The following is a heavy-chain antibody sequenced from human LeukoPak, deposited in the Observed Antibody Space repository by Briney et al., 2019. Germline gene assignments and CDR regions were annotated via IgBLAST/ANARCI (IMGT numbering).Heavy chain of an antibody. D-gene: IGHD2-2*01. CDR2: INPKSGCT. CDR1: GYTFTGYY. Sequence: GASVKVSCKASGYTFTGYYMHWVRQAPGQGLEWMGWINPKSGCTNYAQKFQGRVTMTRDTSISTAYMELSRLRSDDTAVYYCAKGSGDCSSTSCYQVYYYYYMDVWGKGTTVTVSS. J-gene: IGHJ6*03. CDR3: AKGSGDCSSTSCYQVYYYYYMDV. V-gene: IGHV1-2*02.